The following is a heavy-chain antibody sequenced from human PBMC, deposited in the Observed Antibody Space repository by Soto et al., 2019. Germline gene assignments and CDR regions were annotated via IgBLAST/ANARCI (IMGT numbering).Heavy chain of an antibody. Sequence: PSETLSLTCTVSGGPISSDYWSWIRQPPGKGLEWIGYIYYSGSTNYNPSLKSRVTISVDTSKNQFSLKLSSVTAADTAVYYCAKQRVRGALGPDYWGQGTLVTVSS. V-gene: IGHV4-59*08. J-gene: IGHJ4*02. D-gene: IGHD3-10*01. CDR1: GGPISSDY. CDR2: IYYSGST. CDR3: AKQRVRGALGPDY.